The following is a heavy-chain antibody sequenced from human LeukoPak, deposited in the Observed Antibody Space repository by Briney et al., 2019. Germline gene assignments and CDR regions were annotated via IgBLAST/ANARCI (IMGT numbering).Heavy chain of an antibody. V-gene: IGHV1-69*13. CDR1: GGTFSSYA. D-gene: IGHD1-26*01. J-gene: IGHJ4*02. CDR3: ARGAGSYGYFDY. CDR2: IIPIFGTA. Sequence: ASVKVSCKASGGTFSSYAISWVRQAPGQGLEWMGGIIPIFGTANYAQKFRDRVTITADESTSTAYMELSSLRSEDTAVYYCARGAGSYGYFDYWGQGTLVTVSS.